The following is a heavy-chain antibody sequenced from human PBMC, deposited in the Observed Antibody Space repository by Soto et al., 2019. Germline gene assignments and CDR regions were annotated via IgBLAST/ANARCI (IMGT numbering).Heavy chain of an antibody. CDR1: GNSISDYY. V-gene: IGHV4-59*01. CDR3: ASDVGGTVTLEAAFDF. J-gene: IGHJ3*01. D-gene: IGHD4-17*01. CDR2: IFHNGNT. Sequence: QVQLLASGPGLVKPSETLSLTCTVSGNSISDYYWSWIRQPPGKGLEWIGYIFHNGNTNYNPSLKRRVTMSVDTAKIQFSPRLSSATAADTALYYYASDVGGTVTLEAAFDFGGQGTMVTVS.